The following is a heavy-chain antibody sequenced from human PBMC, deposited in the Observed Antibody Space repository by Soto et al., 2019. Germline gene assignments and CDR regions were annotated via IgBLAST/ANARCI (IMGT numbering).Heavy chain of an antibody. CDR2: IYPGDSDT. CDR1: GYIFTSYW. V-gene: IGHV5-51*01. J-gene: IGHJ6*02. D-gene: IGHD2-15*01. CDR3: ARGLGYCSGGSCYSAGYYYYYGMDV. Sequence: PVESLKISCKGSGYIFTSYWICCFLQMPVKGLEWMGIIYPGDSDTRYSPSFQGQVTISADKSISTAYLQWSSLKASDTAMYYCARGLGYCSGGSCYSAGYYYYYGMDVWGQGTTVTVS.